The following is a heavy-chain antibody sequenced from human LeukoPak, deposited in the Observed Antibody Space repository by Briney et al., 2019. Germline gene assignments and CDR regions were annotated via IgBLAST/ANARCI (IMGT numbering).Heavy chain of an antibody. D-gene: IGHD6-6*01. CDR3: ARVSRSSYFDY. Sequence: SETLSLTCTVSGGSISSYYWSWIRQPPGKGLEWIGYIYYSGSTNYNPSLKSRVTISVDTSKNQFSLKLSSVTAADTAVYYCARVSRSSYFDYWGQGTPVTVSS. CDR2: IYYSGST. V-gene: IGHV4-59*01. CDR1: GGSISSYY. J-gene: IGHJ4*02.